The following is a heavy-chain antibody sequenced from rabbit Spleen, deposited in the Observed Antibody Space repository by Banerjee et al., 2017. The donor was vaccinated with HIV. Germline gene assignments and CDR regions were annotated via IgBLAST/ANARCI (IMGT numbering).Heavy chain of an antibody. V-gene: IGHV1S40*01. CDR1: GIDFSRYYY. CDR3: ARDGNGGYWGFNL. J-gene: IGHJ4*01. D-gene: IGHD1-1*01. CDR2: IYTGSSGIT. Sequence: QSLEESGGGLVKPGGTLTLTCKASGIDFSRYYYVCWVRQAPGKGLELIACIYTGSSGITYYASWAKGRFTSSKTSSTTVTLQMTSLTVADTASYFCARDGNGGYWGFNLWGPGTLVTVS.